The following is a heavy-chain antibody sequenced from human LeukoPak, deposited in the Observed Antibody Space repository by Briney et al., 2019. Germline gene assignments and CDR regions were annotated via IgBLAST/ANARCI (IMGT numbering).Heavy chain of an antibody. CDR1: GFTFSDSY. CDR2: ISGSGHDI. V-gene: IGHV3-11*06. Sequence: GGSLRLSCAASGFTFSDSYMTWVRQAPGKGVEWVAYISGSGHDINYSESAKGRFTISRDNAKNSLFLQMNSLRADDTAVYFCARVRYYDSSPSDYWGQGTLVTVSS. CDR3: ARVRYYDSSPSDY. J-gene: IGHJ4*02. D-gene: IGHD3-22*01.